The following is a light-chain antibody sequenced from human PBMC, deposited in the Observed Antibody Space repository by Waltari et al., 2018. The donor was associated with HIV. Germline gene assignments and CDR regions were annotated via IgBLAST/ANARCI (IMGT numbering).Light chain of an antibody. CDR2: GAF. Sequence: EKVMTQSPATLSVSPGERATLSCRASQGVSSNLDWYQQKPGQAPRLLIYGAFTRATGIPARFSGSGSGTEFTLTISSLHSEDFAVYYCQHYNNWPWTFGQGTKVATK. CDR3: QHYNNWPWT. V-gene: IGKV3-15*01. CDR1: QGVSSN. J-gene: IGKJ1*01.